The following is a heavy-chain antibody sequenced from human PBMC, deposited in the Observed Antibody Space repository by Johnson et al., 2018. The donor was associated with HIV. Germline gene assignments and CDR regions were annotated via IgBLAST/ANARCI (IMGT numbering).Heavy chain of an antibody. CDR1: AVTVNSIH. CDR2: IKQDGNDK. D-gene: IGHD1-26*01. V-gene: IGHV3-7*01. J-gene: IGHJ3*01. Sequence: QLVESGGGVVQPGGSLRVSYPATAVTVNSIHVCWVRQAPGKGLEWVANIKQDGNDKYYVDSVKGRFTISRDNAKNSLYLQMNSLRAEDTAVYYCVRDRSTYSGSYYGWDAFALWGQGTMVTVSS. CDR3: VRDRSTYSGSYYGWDAFAL.